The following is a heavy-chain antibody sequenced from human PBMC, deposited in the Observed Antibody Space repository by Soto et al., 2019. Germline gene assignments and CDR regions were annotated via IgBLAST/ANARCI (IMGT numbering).Heavy chain of an antibody. J-gene: IGHJ6*03. D-gene: IGHD6-19*01. V-gene: IGHV2-26*01. CDR3: ARILFGRSVAGGYFYMDV. CDR1: GFSLSNGKVG. CDR2: IFSNDEK. Sequence: HVTLKESGPVLVKPTETLTLTCTVSGFSLSNGKVGVSWIRQPPGKTLEWLAHIFSNDEKSYRTSLKSRLTISEDTYKSQVVLTMNNVDPVDTATYYCARILFGRSVAGGYFYMDVWGKGTTVTVSS.